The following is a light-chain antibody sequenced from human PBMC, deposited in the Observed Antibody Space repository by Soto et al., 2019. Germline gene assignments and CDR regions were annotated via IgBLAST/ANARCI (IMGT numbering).Light chain of an antibody. CDR2: RNN. CDR3: AAWDHSLSGWM. J-gene: IGLJ3*02. V-gene: IGLV1-47*01. CDR1: SSNIGSDF. Sequence: QSVLTQPPSASATPGQRVTISCSGSSSNIGSDFVFWYQQLPGTAPKLLIYRNNQRPSGVPDRFSGSKSGTSASLAISGLRSEDEADYYCAAWDHSLSGWMIGGGTSSPS.